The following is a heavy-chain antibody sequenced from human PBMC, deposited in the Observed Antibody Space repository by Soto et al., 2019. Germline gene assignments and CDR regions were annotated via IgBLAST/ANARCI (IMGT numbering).Heavy chain of an antibody. CDR2: ISYDGSNK. V-gene: IGHV3-30-3*01. CDR1: GFTFSSYA. J-gene: IGHJ3*01. Sequence: PGGSLRLSCAASGFTFSSYAMHCVRQAPGKGLEWVAVISYDGSNKYYADSVKGRFTISRDNSKNTLYLQMNSLRAEDTAVYYCARGHRGAFDLWGQGTMVTVSS. CDR3: ARGHRGAFDL.